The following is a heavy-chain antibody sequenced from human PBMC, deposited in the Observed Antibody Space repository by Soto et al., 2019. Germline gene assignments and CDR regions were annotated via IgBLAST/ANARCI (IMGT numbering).Heavy chain of an antibody. CDR2: ISGSGGST. J-gene: IGHJ4*02. CDR3: AKARIVATIRDFDY. D-gene: IGHD5-12*01. Sequence: AGGSLRLSCAASGFTFSSYAMSWVRQAPGKGLEWVSAISGSGGSTYYADSVKGRFTISRDNSKNTLYLQMNSLRAEDTAVYYCAKARIVATIRDFDYWGQGTLVTVSS. CDR1: GFTFSSYA. V-gene: IGHV3-23*01.